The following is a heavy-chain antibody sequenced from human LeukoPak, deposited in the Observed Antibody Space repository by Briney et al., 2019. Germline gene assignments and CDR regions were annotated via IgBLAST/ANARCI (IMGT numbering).Heavy chain of an antibody. V-gene: IGHV3-53*01. Sequence: GGSLRLSCEASGFTVSSTYMSWVRQAPGKGLEWVSAIYSNGNTYYTDSVKGRFTISRDNSRNTLDLQMNSLRAEDTAMYYCAKRLEIGGVIPDAFDIWGPGTKVTVSS. D-gene: IGHD3-16*01. J-gene: IGHJ3*02. CDR1: GFTVSSTY. CDR2: IYSNGNT. CDR3: AKRLEIGGVIPDAFDI.